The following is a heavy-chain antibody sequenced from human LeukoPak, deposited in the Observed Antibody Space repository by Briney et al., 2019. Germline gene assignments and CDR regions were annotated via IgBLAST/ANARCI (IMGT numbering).Heavy chain of an antibody. V-gene: IGHV4-59*01. D-gene: IGHD2-15*01. CDR2: IYYSGST. Sequence: SETLSLTCTVSGGPISSDYWSWIRQTPGKGLEWIGYIYYSGSTNFNPSLKSRVIISVDTSKNQFSLKLSSVTAADTAVYYCARAVTVTLYVDYWAQGTLVTVSS. CDR3: ARAVTVTLYVDY. J-gene: IGHJ4*02. CDR1: GGPISSDY.